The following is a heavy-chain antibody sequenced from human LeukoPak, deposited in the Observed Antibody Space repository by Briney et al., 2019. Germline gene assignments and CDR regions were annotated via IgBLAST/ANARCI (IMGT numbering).Heavy chain of an antibody. J-gene: IGHJ6*04. CDR1: GGSISSSSYY. CDR3: ARIPGGDGSDYYYYGMDV. CDR2: IYYSGST. V-gene: IGHV4-39*07. D-gene: IGHD3-10*01. Sequence: PSETLSLTCTVSGGSISSSSYYWGWIRQPPGKGLEWIGSIYYSGSTYYNPSLKSRVTISVDTSKNQFSLKLSSVTAADTAVYYCARIPGGDGSDYYYYGMDVWGKGTTVTVSS.